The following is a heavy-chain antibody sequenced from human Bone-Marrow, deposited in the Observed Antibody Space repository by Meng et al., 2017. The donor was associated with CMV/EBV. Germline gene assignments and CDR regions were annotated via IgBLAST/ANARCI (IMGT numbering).Heavy chain of an antibody. J-gene: IGHJ4*02. V-gene: IGHV3-48*04. Sequence: GGSLRLSCAASGFTFSSYAMSWVRQAPGKGLEWVSYISSSSSTIYYADSVKGRFTISRDNAKNSLYLQMNSLRAEDTAVYYCARDKSPLDYWGQGTLVTVSS. CDR2: ISSSSSTI. CDR1: GFTFSSYA. CDR3: ARDKSPLDY.